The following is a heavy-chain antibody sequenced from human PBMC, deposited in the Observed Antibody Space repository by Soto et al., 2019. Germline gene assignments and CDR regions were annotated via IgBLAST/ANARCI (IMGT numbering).Heavy chain of an antibody. Sequence: GGSLRLSCAASGFTFSSYGMHWVRQAPGKGLEWVAVISYDGSNKYYADSVKGRFTISRDNSKNTLYLQMNSLRAEDTAVYYCVKDYSSSWSYFDYWGQGTLVTVSS. CDR1: GFTFSSYG. CDR2: ISYDGSNK. D-gene: IGHD6-13*01. J-gene: IGHJ4*02. CDR3: VKDYSSSWSYFDY. V-gene: IGHV3-30*18.